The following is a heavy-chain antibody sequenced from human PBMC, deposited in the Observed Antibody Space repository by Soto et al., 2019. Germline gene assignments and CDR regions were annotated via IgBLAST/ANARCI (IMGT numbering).Heavy chain of an antibody. CDR3: ARDRGTVQLWLPYYYYYGMDV. CDR2: ISAYNGNT. D-gene: IGHD5-18*01. V-gene: IGHV1-18*01. J-gene: IGHJ6*02. Sequence: ASATVSCQASGSTFTSYGIIWVRQAPGQGHEGMGWISAYNGNTNYAQKLQGRVTMTTDTSTSTAYMELRSLRSDDTAVYYCARDRGTVQLWLPYYYYYGMDVWGQGTTVTVSS. CDR1: GSTFTSYG.